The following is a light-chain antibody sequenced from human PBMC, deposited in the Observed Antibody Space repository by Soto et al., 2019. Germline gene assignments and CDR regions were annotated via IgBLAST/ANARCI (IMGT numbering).Light chain of an antibody. V-gene: IGKV3-15*01. CDR2: DAS. CDR3: QRYNNWPLT. Sequence: EIVLTQSPATLSLSPGEGATVPCRSSQGIGSTLAWYQHKPGQTPRLLIYDASTRATGVPARFSGSGSGTEFTLTINSLQSEDFAVYYCQRYNNWPLTFGGGTKVDIK. J-gene: IGKJ4*01. CDR1: QGIGST.